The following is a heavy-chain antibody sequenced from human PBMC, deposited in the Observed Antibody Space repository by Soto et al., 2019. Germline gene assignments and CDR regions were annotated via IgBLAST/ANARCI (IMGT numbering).Heavy chain of an antibody. Sequence: QVQLVQSGAEVKKPGSSVKVSCKASGGTFSSYAISWVRQAPGQGLEWMGGFNPIFETATYAQKFQGRVTITADESTNTAYMELSSLRSEDSAVYYCTRGITLIRGVIPPGYYYGMDVWGQGTTVAVSS. V-gene: IGHV1-69*01. J-gene: IGHJ6*02. D-gene: IGHD3-10*01. CDR1: GGTFSSYA. CDR2: FNPIFETA. CDR3: TRGITLIRGVIPPGYYYGMDV.